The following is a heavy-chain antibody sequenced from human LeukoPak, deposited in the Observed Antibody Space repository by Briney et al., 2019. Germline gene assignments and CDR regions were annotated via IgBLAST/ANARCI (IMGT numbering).Heavy chain of an antibody. CDR2: INHSGST. D-gene: IGHD3-22*01. V-gene: IGHV4-34*01. CDR3: ARESYYYDSSGSNGFDY. Sequence: SETLSLTCAVYGGSFSGYYWSWIRQPPGKGLEWIGEINHSGSTNYNPSLKSRVTISVDTSKNQFSLKLSSVTAADTAVYYRARESYYYDSSGSNGFDYRGQGTLVTVSS. J-gene: IGHJ4*02. CDR1: GGSFSGYY.